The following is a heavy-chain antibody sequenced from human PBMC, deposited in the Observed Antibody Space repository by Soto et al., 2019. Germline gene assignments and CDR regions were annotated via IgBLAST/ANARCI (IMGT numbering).Heavy chain of an antibody. CDR1: GYSFTSYW. Sequence: GESLKISCKGSGYSFTSYWIGWVRQMPGKGLEWMGIIYPGDSDTRYSPSFQGQVTISADKSISTAYLQWSSLKASDTAMYYCARRSRIAVAEGAFDIWGQGTMVTVSS. D-gene: IGHD6-19*01. J-gene: IGHJ3*02. V-gene: IGHV5-51*01. CDR2: IYPGDSDT. CDR3: ARRSRIAVAEGAFDI.